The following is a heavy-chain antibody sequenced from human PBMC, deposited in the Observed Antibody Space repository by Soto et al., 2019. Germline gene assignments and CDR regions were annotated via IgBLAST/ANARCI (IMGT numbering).Heavy chain of an antibody. Sequence: ASVKVSCKASGYSFITSYYMHWVRQAPVQGLEWMGIINPTGSMTKYSQRFQGRLTMTRDTSTSTDYMELTTLTSEDTAVYFCARHTGYDHDAFDIWGQGTMVTFSS. CDR3: ARHTGYDHDAFDI. D-gene: IGHD5-12*01. CDR2: INPTGSMT. V-gene: IGHV1-46*01. CDR1: GYSFITSYY. J-gene: IGHJ3*02.